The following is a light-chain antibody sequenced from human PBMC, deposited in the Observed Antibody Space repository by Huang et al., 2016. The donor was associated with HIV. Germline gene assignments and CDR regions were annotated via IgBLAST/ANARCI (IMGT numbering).Light chain of an antibody. CDR2: QAS. CDR3: QQYNTYSPLT. V-gene: IGKV1-5*03. Sequence: DIQMTQSPSTLSASVGDRVTITCRASQSISDYLAWYQQKPGAAPKVLIYQASTLQTGVPTRFSGSGFGTEFTLSISSQQPDDFATYYCQQYNTYSPLTFGGGTKVENK. J-gene: IGKJ4*01. CDR1: QSISDY.